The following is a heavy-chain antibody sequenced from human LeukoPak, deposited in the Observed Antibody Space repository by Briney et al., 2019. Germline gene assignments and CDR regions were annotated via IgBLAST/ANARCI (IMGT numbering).Heavy chain of an antibody. J-gene: IGHJ4*02. D-gene: IGHD5-18*01. CDR3: ARDLGGARSYGYEYYFDY. CDR1: GYTFTGYY. CDR2: INPNSGGT. Sequence: GASVKVSCKASGYTFTGYYMHWVRQAPGQGLEWMGWINPNSGGTNYAQKFQGRVTMTRDTSISTAYMELSRLRSDDTAVYYCARDLGGARSYGYEYYFDYWGQGTLVTVSS. V-gene: IGHV1-2*02.